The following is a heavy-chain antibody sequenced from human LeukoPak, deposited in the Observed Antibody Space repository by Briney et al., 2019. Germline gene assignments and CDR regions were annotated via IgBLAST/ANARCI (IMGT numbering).Heavy chain of an antibody. CDR1: GFTVSSNY. J-gene: IGHJ4*02. CDR2: ISSSTTIL. V-gene: IGHV3-48*01. Sequence: GGSLRLSCAASGFTVSSNYMSWVRQAPGKGLEWVSYISSSTTILYYADPVKGRFTISRDNAKNSLYLQMNSLRAEDTGVYYCARGFDYWGQGTLVTVSS. CDR3: ARGFDY.